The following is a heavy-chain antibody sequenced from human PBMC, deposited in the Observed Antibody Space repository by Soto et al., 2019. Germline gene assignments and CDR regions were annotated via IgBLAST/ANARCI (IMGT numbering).Heavy chain of an antibody. Sequence: PSETLSLTCTVSGGSISSSSYYWGWIRQPPGKGLEWIGSIYYSGSTYYNPSLKSRVTISVDTSKNQFSLKLSSVTAADTAVYYCARHPYSSSWYRVAFDIWGQGTMVT. CDR1: GGSISSSSYY. V-gene: IGHV4-39*01. J-gene: IGHJ3*02. D-gene: IGHD6-13*01. CDR3: ARHPYSSSWYRVAFDI. CDR2: IYYSGST.